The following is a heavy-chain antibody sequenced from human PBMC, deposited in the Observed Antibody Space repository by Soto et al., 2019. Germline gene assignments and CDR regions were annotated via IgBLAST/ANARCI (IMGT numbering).Heavy chain of an antibody. V-gene: IGHV3-23*01. CDR2: ISGSGGST. D-gene: IGHD6-19*01. J-gene: IGHJ5*02. CDR3: AKLLEWLPPPFRFDR. CDR1: GFTFSSYA. Sequence: GGSLRLSCAASGFTFSSYAMSWVRQAPGKGLEWVSAISGSGGSTYYADSVKGRFTISRDNSKNTLYLQMSSLRAEDTAVYFCAKLLEWLPPPFRFDRWGQGTLVTVSS.